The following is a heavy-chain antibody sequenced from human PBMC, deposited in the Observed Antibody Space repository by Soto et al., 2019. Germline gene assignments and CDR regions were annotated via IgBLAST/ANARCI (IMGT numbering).Heavy chain of an antibody. CDR1: GFSFRTYG. CDR2: VTDDGTKT. Sequence: PGGSLIFSCAASGFSFRTYGMHWVRQAPGQGLQWVYSVTDDGTKTYYGDSVKVRFTISRDNSKNTVFLHMNSLRIEDTAVYYCAKAGDVYNSFIHXWGQGAPVPVSX. D-gene: IGHD1-1*01. V-gene: IGHV3-30*18. J-gene: IGHJ4*02. CDR3: AKAGDVYNSFIHX.